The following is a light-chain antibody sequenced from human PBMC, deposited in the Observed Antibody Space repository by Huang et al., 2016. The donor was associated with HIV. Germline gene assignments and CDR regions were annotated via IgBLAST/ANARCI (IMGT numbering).Light chain of an antibody. CDR2: GAS. CDR1: QSISTY. J-gene: IGKJ2*01. V-gene: IGKV1-39*01. CDR3: QQSYSTPPYT. Sequence: DIQMTQSPSSLSASVGDRVTISCRASQSISTYLNWYQQKPGTAPKVLIYGASNLQKGVPSRFSGSGSGTDFTLTISSLQPEDFATYFCQQSYSTPPYTFGQGTKLEIK.